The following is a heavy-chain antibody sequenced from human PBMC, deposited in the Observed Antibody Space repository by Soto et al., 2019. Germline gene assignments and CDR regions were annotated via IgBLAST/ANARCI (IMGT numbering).Heavy chain of an antibody. D-gene: IGHD3-16*01. CDR2: INGYNGNT. V-gene: IGHV1-18*01. CDR3: ARMGDVPYYYYGMDV. J-gene: IGHJ6*02. CDR1: GYTFSTYG. Sequence: QVQLVQSGAEGKKPGASVKVSCKASGYTFSTYGISWVRQAPGQGLEWMGWINGYNGNTNYAPKLQGRITMTTDTSTTTAYMELRSPRSDDTAVYYCARMGDVPYYYYGMDVWGQGTTVTVSS.